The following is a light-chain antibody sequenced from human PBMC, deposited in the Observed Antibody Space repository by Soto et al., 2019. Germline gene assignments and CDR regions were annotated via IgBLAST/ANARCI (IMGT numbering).Light chain of an antibody. V-gene: IGLV2-8*01. CDR1: SSDVGFYNL. CDR2: EVT. CDR3: ASYAGTKLFV. Sequence: QSVLTQPPSASGSPGQSLTISCTGTSSDVGFYNLVSWYQQRPGKAPKLVIYEVTKRPSGVPDRFSGSKSGSTASLTVSGLQADDEAAYYCASYAGTKLFVFGSGTKVTVL. J-gene: IGLJ1*01.